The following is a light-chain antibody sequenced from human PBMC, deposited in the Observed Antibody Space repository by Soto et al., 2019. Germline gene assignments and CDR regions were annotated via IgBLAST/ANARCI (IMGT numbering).Light chain of an antibody. V-gene: IGLV2-14*01. CDR3: SSYTSRSANVV. Sequence: QSALTQPASVSGSPGQSITISCTGTSNDVGGYNYVSWYQQYPGKAPKLMIYDVNNRTAGISIRFSGSKSGNTASLTISGLQAEDEADFYCSSYTSRSANVVFGGGTKVTVL. CDR2: DVN. CDR1: SNDVGGYNY. J-gene: IGLJ2*01.